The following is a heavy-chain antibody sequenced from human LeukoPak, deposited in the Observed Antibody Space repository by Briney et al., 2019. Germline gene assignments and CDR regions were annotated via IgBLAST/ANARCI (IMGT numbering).Heavy chain of an antibody. J-gene: IGHJ4*02. D-gene: IGHD3-22*01. V-gene: IGHV4-30-2*06. Sequence: SQTLSLTCAVSGASFSRGDNSWNWIRQSPGKGLEWIGYIYHIGNTYYTPSLRSRVSISIDRSKNQFSLRLTSVTAADTAVYYCARENQDTSGYRIGFDYWGQGILVTVSS. CDR1: GASFSRGDNS. CDR2: IYHIGNT. CDR3: ARENQDTSGYRIGFDY.